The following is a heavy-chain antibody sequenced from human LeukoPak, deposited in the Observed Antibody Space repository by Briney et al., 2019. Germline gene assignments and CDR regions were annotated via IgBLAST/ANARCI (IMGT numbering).Heavy chain of an antibody. CDR3: ARELGFDTNSYSAMGGFDI. J-gene: IGHJ3*02. Sequence: ASVKVSCKTSGYSFTDYAIHWVRQAPGQRLEWMGWINTGNGNTKYSQKFQDRITIIRDTSASTAYLELSSLRSEDTAVYYCARELGFDTNSYSAMGGFDIWGQGTMVVASS. CDR2: INTGNGNT. D-gene: IGHD3-10*01. V-gene: IGHV1-3*04. CDR1: GYSFTDYA.